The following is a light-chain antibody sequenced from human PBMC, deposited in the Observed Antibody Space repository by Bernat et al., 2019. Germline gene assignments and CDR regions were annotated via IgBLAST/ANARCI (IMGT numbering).Light chain of an antibody. CDR3: QQYYTSPWT. V-gene: IGKV1-8*01. Sequence: AIRMTQSPSSLSASRGDRVNITRRASLGIGSYLAWYQQTPGTAPKVLIYAASTLQNGVPSRFSGSGSGTDFTLTISCLQSEDFATYSCQQYYTSPWTFGQGTKVEIK. J-gene: IGKJ1*01. CDR1: LGIGSY. CDR2: AAS.